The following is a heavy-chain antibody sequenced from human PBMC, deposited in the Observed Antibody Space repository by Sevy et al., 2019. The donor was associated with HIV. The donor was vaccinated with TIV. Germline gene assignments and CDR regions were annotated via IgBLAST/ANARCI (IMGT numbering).Heavy chain of an antibody. CDR3: AGGMGARWAFDI. D-gene: IGHD1-26*01. Sequence: GGSLRLSCAASGFTFSSYWMHWVRQAPGKGLVWVSRINSDGSSTSYADSVKGRFTISRDNAKNTLYLQMNSLRAEDTAVYYCAGGMGARWAFDIWGQGTMVTVSS. CDR1: GFTFSSYW. J-gene: IGHJ3*02. CDR2: INSDGSST. V-gene: IGHV3-74*01.